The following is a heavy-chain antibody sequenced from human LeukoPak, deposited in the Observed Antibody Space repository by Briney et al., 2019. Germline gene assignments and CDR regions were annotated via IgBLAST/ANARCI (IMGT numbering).Heavy chain of an antibody. CDR3: AKDSGYSGYDWFDP. CDR2: INPDGSEE. J-gene: IGHJ5*02. CDR1: GFTFSSDW. Sequence: GGSLRLSCAVSGFTFSSDWMIWVRQAPGKGLEWVANINPDGSEENYVDSVRGRFTISRDNAKNSLDLQMNSLRVEDTAVYYCAKDSGYSGYDWFDPWGQGTLVTVSS. V-gene: IGHV3-7*01. D-gene: IGHD5-12*01.